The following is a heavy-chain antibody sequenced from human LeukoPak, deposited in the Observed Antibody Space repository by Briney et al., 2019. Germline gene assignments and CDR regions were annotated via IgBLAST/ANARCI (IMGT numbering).Heavy chain of an antibody. CDR1: GFTFSTYW. CDR2: ISSSSSTI. V-gene: IGHV3-48*02. CDR3: AREPDFDY. Sequence: GGSLRLSRAASGFTFSTYWMHWVRQAPGKGLEWVSYISSSSSTIYYADSVKGRFTISRDNAKNSLYLQMNSLRDEDTAVYYCAREPDFDYWGQGTLVTVSS. J-gene: IGHJ4*02.